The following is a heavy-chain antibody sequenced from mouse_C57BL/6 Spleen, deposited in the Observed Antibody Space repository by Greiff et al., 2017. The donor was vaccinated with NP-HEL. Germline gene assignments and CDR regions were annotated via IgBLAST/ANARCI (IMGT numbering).Heavy chain of an antibody. V-gene: IGHV5-16*01. Sequence: EVKLVESEGGLVQPGRSLKLSCTASGFTFSDYYMAWVRQVPEKGLEWVANINYDGSSTYYLDSLKSRFIISRDNAKNILYLQRSSLKSEDTATYYCARGDGYYAMDYWGQGTSVTVSS. CDR2: INYDGSST. J-gene: IGHJ4*01. CDR1: GFTFSDYY. CDR3: ARGDGYYAMDY. D-gene: IGHD2-3*01.